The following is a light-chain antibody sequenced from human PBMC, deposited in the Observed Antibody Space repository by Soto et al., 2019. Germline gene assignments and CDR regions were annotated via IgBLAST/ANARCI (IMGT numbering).Light chain of an antibody. V-gene: IGKV1-27*01. J-gene: IGKJ4*01. Sequence: DIHMTQSPSSLSASVGDRVTITCRASQGISNYLVWYQQKPGKVPKLLIYAASTLQSGVPSRVSGSGSGTDFTLTISSLQPEDVATYYCQKYSSAPLTFGGGTKVEIK. CDR2: AAS. CDR1: QGISNY. CDR3: QKYSSAPLT.